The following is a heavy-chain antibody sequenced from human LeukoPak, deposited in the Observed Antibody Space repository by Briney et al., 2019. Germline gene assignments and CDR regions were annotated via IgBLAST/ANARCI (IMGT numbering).Heavy chain of an antibody. CDR2: INWNGGST. CDR3: ARGGITIFGVVSYLDV. Sequence: GGSLRLSCAASGFTFDDYGMSWVRQAPGKGLEWVSGINWNGGSTGYADSVKGRFTISRDNAKNSLYLQMNSLRAEDTALYYCARGGITIFGVVSYLDVWGKGTTVTVSS. J-gene: IGHJ6*03. V-gene: IGHV3-20*04. CDR1: GFTFDDYG. D-gene: IGHD3-3*01.